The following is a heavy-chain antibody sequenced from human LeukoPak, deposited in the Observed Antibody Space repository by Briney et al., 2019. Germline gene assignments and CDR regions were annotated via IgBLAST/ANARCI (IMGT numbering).Heavy chain of an antibody. V-gene: IGHV3-74*01. CDR2: IKSDGITT. J-gene: IGHJ4*02. CDR3: ARGMFGGYCTDY. CDR1: GFTFTNYW. D-gene: IGHD3-3*01. Sequence: PGGSLRLSCAASGFTFTNYWIHWVGQAPGKGLMWISRIKSDGITTNYADSVKGRFTISRDNAKTTVYLQMNSLRAEDTAVYYCARGMFGGYCTDYWGQGTWVPVSS.